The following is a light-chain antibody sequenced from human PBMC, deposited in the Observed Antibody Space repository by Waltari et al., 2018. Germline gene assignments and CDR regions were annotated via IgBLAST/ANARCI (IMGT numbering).Light chain of an antibody. CDR3: NSRDSSGNVV. J-gene: IGLJ2*01. V-gene: IGLV3-19*01. CDR1: RLRDYY. CDR2: GEN. Sequence: SSELTQDPAVSVALGQTVRITCQGDRLRDYYASWYQQKAGQAPVLVIHGENNRPSGIPDRFAGSSSGNTASLTITGAQAGDEADYYCNSRDSSGNVVFCAGTKLTVL.